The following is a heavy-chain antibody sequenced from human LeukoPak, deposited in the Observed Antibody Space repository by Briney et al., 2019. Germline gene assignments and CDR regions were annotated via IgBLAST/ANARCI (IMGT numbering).Heavy chain of an antibody. V-gene: IGHV1-8*01. D-gene: IGHD3-9*01. Sequence: ASVKVSCKASGYTFTSYDINWVRQATGQGLEWMGWMNPNSVNTGYAQKFQGRVTMTRNTSISTAYMELSSLRSEDTAVYYCARVPRHYDILTGYRYNWFDPWGQGTLVTVSS. CDR2: MNPNSVNT. CDR3: ARVPRHYDILTGYRYNWFDP. J-gene: IGHJ5*02. CDR1: GYTFTSYD.